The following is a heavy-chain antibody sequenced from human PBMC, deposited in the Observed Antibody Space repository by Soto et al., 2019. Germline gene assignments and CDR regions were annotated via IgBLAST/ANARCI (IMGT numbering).Heavy chain of an antibody. V-gene: IGHV1-18*01. J-gene: IGHJ6*02. D-gene: IGHD3-3*01. CDR3: ARGLEVVTIFGVAEGHGIDV. CDR2: INAYNGDT. CDR1: GYTFNTYG. Sequence: QVQLVQSGAEVKKPGASLKVSCKAFGYTFNTYGMSWVRQAPGQGLEWMGWINAYNGDTNYAENLQGRVIMTTDRAASTGYMELRRLGSDDTAVDYCARGLEVVTIFGVAEGHGIDVWGQGTTVTVSS.